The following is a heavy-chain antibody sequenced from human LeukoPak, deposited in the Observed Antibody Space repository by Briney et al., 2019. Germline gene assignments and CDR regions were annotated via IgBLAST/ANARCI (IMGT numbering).Heavy chain of an antibody. CDR3: AKRGPIYSSSPGNYFDY. CDR2: ISNDGSKK. J-gene: IGHJ4*02. V-gene: IGHV3-30*18. Sequence: GGSLRLSCAASGFTFSSYGMHWVRQAPGMGLEWVAVISNDGSKKYYADSVKGRFTISRDNSKNTLYLQMNSLRAEDTAVYYCAKRGPIYSSSPGNYFDYWGQGTLVTVSS. D-gene: IGHD6-6*01. CDR1: GFTFSSYG.